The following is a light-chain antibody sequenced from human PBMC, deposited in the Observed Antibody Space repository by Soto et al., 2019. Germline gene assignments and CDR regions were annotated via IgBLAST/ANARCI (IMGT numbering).Light chain of an antibody. CDR1: QSVTGNY. CDR2: CAS. Sequence: VLTQSPGTLSVSPGERVTVTCGASQSVTGNYLAWYQQKPGQSPRLLIYCASYRATGIPDRFIGSGSGKDFSLTISRLEPEDFAVYCCHQYGSTPPTFGQGTKVDMK. V-gene: IGKV3-20*01. J-gene: IGKJ1*01. CDR3: HQYGSTPPT.